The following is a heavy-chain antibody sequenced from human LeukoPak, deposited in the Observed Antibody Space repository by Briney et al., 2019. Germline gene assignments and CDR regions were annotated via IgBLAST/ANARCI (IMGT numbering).Heavy chain of an antibody. J-gene: IGHJ4*02. Sequence: GGSLRLSCAASGFTFSSYAMHWVRRAPGKGLEWVAVISSDGNDKYYADSVKGRFTISRDNSKNTVYLQMNSLRVEDTAIYYCARGQEFDDGVFDSWGQGTPVTVSS. CDR1: GFTFSSYA. CDR3: ARGQEFDDGVFDS. CDR2: ISSDGNDK. D-gene: IGHD1-1*01. V-gene: IGHV3-30-3*01.